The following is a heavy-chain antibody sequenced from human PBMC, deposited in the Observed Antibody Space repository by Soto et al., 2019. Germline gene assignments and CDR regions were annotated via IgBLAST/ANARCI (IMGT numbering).Heavy chain of an antibody. Sequence: GGSLRLSCAASGFTFDDYAMHWVRQAPGKGLEWVSLISWDGGSTYYADSVKGRFTISRDNSKNSLYLQMNSLRAEDTALYYCAKGAPLRSSSRAYGMDVWGQGTTVTVSS. J-gene: IGHJ6*02. D-gene: IGHD6-13*01. CDR3: AKGAPLRSSSRAYGMDV. CDR2: ISWDGGST. CDR1: GFTFDDYA. V-gene: IGHV3-43D*03.